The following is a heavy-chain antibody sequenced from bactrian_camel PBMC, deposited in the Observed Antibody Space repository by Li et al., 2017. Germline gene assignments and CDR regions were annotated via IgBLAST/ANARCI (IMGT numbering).Heavy chain of an antibody. CDR1: GWIDDAFC. D-gene: IGHD6*01. CDR3: AAKRGGSCQEKSFGY. CDR2: IYTGDGKT. Sequence: VQLVESGGASVQVGGSLRLSYVASGWIDDAFCMAWFRQAPGKEREGVADIYTGDGKTHYDDAMKGRVTISRDSAKNTLYLQMNSLKPEDTAVYFYAAKRGGSCQEKSFGYWGQGTQVTVS. J-gene: IGHJ6*01. V-gene: IGHV3S66*01.